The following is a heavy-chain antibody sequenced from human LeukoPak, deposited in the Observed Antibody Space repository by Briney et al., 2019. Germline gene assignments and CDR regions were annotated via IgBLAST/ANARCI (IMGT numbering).Heavy chain of an antibody. Sequence: PSETLSLTCTVSGYSISSGYYWGWIRQPPGKGLEWIGSMYHSGSTYYNPSLKSRVTMSLDKSKNQFSLKLNSVTAADTALYYCETYESSGYYRGWFWGQGTLVTVSS. D-gene: IGHD3-22*01. J-gene: IGHJ4*02. V-gene: IGHV4-38-2*02. CDR2: MYHSGST. CDR1: GYSISSGYY. CDR3: ETYESSGYYRGWF.